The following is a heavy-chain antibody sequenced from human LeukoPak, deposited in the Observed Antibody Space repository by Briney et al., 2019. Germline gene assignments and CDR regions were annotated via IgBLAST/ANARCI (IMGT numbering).Heavy chain of an antibody. Sequence: GGSLRLSCAASGFTFSNYAMQWVRQAPGKGLEWVAVISYDGSNKYYADSVKGRFTISRDNPKNTLYLQLNSLRAEDTAVYYCARDELAGTGGDYWGQGTLVTVSS. CDR3: ARDELAGTGGDY. V-gene: IGHV3-30-3*01. CDR2: ISYDGSNK. CDR1: GFTFSNYA. D-gene: IGHD6-19*01. J-gene: IGHJ4*02.